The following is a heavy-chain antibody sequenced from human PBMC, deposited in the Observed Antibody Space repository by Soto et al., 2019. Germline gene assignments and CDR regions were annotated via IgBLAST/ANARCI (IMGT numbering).Heavy chain of an antibody. CDR2: ISGSGGST. CDR1: GFTFSSYA. CDR3: AQARGITMGLGYYYYMDV. V-gene: IGHV3-23*01. D-gene: IGHD3-10*01. Sequence: PGGSLRLSCAASGFTFSSYAMSWVRQAPGKGLEWVSAISGSGGSTYYADSVKGRFTISRDNSKNTLYLQMNSLRAEDTAVYYCAQARGITMGLGYYYYMDVWGKGTTVTAP. J-gene: IGHJ6*03.